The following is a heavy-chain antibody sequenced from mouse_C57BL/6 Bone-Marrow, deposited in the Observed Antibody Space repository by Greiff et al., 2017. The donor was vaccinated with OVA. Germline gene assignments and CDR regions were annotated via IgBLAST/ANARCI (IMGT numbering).Heavy chain of an antibody. CDR1: GFTIKDSS. J-gene: IGHJ3*01. CDR2: IGPEDGET. Sequence: VQLKESGAALVKPGASVKLSCTASGFTIKDSSMHWVKQMPEQGLARIGRIGPEDGETKYAPKFQGKATMTSDTSSNAAYLQLSSLTSGDTAVDYCARGAPLLRYLEYWGQGTLVTVSA. CDR3: ARGAPLLRYLEY. V-gene: IGHV14-2*01. D-gene: IGHD1-1*01.